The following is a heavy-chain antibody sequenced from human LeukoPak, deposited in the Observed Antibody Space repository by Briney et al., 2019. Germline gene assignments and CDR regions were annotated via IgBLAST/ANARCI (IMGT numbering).Heavy chain of an antibody. CDR3: ASFKYGDPTFDY. CDR1: GFTFSDYY. Sequence: GGSLRLSCAASGFTFSDYYMSWIRQAPGKGLEWVSYISSSGSTIYYADSVKGRFTISRDNGKNSLYLQMNSLRAEDTAVYYCASFKYGDPTFDYWGQGTLVTVSS. CDR2: ISSSGSTI. D-gene: IGHD4-17*01. V-gene: IGHV3-11*01. J-gene: IGHJ4*02.